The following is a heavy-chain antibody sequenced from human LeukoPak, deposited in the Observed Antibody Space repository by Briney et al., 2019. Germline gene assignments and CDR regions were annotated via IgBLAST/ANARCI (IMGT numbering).Heavy chain of an antibody. CDR1: GFTFSDYY. V-gene: IGHV3-11*01. D-gene: IGHD6-13*01. Sequence: GGSLRLSCAASGFTFSDYYMSWIRQAPGKGLEWASYISSSGSTIYYADSVKGRFTISRDNAKNSLYLQMNSLRAEDTAVYYCARWSAAGTSRYYMDVWGKGTTVTVSS. CDR3: ARWSAAGTSRYYMDV. J-gene: IGHJ6*03. CDR2: ISSSGSTI.